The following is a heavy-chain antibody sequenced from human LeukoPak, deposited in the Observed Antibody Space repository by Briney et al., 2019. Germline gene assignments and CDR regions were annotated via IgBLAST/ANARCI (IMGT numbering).Heavy chain of an antibody. V-gene: IGHV1-2*02. D-gene: IGHD4-17*01. CDR3: ARARGCGDNRDFFDY. Sequence: ASVKVSCKASGYTFTGYYMHWVRQAPGQGLEWMGWINPNSGGTNYAQKFQGRVTMTRDTSISTAYMELSRLRSDDTAVYYCARARGCGDNRDFFDYWGQGTLVTVSS. CDR2: INPNSGGT. J-gene: IGHJ4*02. CDR1: GYTFTGYY.